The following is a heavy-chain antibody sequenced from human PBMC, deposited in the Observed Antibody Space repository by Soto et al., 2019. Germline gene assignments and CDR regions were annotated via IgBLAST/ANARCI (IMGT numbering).Heavy chain of an antibody. CDR3: AKSGSSGWYGWFDP. CDR2: IYWNDDK. Sequence: GPTLVSPTHTLTLTCIFSGFSLRTSGVGVGWIRQPPGKALELLGFIYWNDDKRYSPSLKSRLTITKDTSKNQVVLTMTNMDPVDTATYYCAKSGSSGWYGWFDPWGQGTLVTV. D-gene: IGHD6-19*01. V-gene: IGHV2-5*01. J-gene: IGHJ5*02. CDR1: GFSLRTSGVG.